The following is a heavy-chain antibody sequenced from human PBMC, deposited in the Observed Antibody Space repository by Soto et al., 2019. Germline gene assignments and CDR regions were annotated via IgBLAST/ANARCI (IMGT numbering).Heavy chain of an antibody. V-gene: IGHV4-34*01. D-gene: IGHD1-1*01. CDR1: GGSFSGYY. J-gene: IGHJ3*02. CDR2: INHSGST. CDR3: ASEANGAFDI. Sequence: QVQLQQWGAGLLKPSETLSLTCAVYGGSFSGYYWSWIRQPPGKGLEWIGEINHSGSTNYNPSLKGRVTISVDTSKNLFSLKLSSVTAADTAVYYCASEANGAFDIGGQGTMVTVSS.